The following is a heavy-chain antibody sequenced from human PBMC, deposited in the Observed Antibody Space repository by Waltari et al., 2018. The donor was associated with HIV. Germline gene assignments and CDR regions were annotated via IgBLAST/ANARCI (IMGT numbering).Heavy chain of an antibody. CDR1: GGSISSSDYY. V-gene: IGHV4-39*01. Sequence: QLQLQESGPGLVKPSETLSLTCTVSGGSISSSDYYWGWIRQPPGKVLEWIGYIYYSGSANYNPALKSRVTLSVDTSKNQFSLMLTSVSAADTAVYFCARQSAYADSSGYYYATWFNPWGQGTLVTVSS. J-gene: IGHJ5*02. D-gene: IGHD3-22*01. CDR2: IYYSGSA. CDR3: ARQSAYADSSGYYYATWFNP.